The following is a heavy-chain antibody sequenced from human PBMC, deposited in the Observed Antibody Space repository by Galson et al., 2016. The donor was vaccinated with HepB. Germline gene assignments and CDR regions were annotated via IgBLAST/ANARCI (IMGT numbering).Heavy chain of an antibody. Sequence: SETLSLTCTVSGGSISSSSYFWAWIRQPPGKGLEWIGSIYYSGTTHYNPSLQSRVSISVDTSKNQFSLRLTSVSAADTAMYSCARQDRAGLVNLWGQGTMVTVSS. D-gene: IGHD6-19*01. CDR3: ARQDRAGLVNL. CDR1: GGSISSSSYF. J-gene: IGHJ3*01. CDR2: IYYSGTT. V-gene: IGHV4-39*01.